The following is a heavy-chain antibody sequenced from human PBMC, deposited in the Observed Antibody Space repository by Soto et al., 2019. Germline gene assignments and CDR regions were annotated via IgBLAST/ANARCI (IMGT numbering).Heavy chain of an antibody. J-gene: IGHJ4*02. V-gene: IGHV3-11*01. CDR1: GFTFSDYY. CDR3: AREYYYGDYVFDY. Sequence: GSLRLSCAASGFTFSDYYMSWIRQAPGKGLEWVSYISSSGSTIYYADSVKGRFTISRDSAKNSLYLQMNSLRAEDTAVYYCAREYYYGDYVFDYWGQGTLVTVSS. CDR2: ISSSGSTI. D-gene: IGHD4-17*01.